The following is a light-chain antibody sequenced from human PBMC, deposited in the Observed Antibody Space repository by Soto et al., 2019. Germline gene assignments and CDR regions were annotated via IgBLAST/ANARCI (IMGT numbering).Light chain of an antibody. J-gene: IGKJ4*01. CDR3: QHYYSTPPT. CDR2: WAA. V-gene: IGKV4-1*01. Sequence: DIVMTQSPDSLAVSLGERATINCKSSQSVLYSSNNKNYLAWYQQKPGQPPQLLIYWAATRESGVPDRFSGTGSGTDFTLTISSLQAEDVAVYYCQHYYSTPPTFGGGTKVEIK. CDR1: QSVLYSSNNKNY.